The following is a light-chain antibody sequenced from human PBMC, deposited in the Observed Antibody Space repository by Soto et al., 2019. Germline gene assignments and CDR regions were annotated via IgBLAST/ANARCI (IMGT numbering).Light chain of an antibody. Sequence: EIVLTQSPGTLSLSPGERATLSCRASQSVGSTLAWYQQKPGQPPRLLIYDAFSRATGIPARFSGGGSGSDFTLTISSLEAGDSAVYYCQQRSNWPSLTFGGGTKGDI. CDR2: DAF. V-gene: IGKV3-11*01. CDR1: QSVGST. J-gene: IGKJ4*01. CDR3: QQRSNWPSLT.